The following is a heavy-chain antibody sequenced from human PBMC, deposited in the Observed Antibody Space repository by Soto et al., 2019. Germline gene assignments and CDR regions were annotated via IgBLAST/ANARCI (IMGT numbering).Heavy chain of an antibody. V-gene: IGHV5-10-1*01. Sequence: GESLKISCKGSGYSFTSYWISWVRQMPGKGLEWMGRIDPSASYTNYSPSFQGHVTISADKSTRTAYLQWSSLMASDTAMYYCARHGRELVVHLYYYGMDVWGQGTTVTVSS. J-gene: IGHJ6*02. D-gene: IGHD2-2*01. CDR3: ARHGRELVVHLYYYGMDV. CDR1: GYSFTSYW. CDR2: IDPSASYT.